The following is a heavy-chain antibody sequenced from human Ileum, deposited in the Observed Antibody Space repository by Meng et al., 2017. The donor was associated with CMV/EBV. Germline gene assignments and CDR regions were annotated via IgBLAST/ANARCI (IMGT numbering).Heavy chain of an antibody. D-gene: IGHD4-11*01. CDR1: GDSISNNNW. Sequence: VSGDSISNNNWWRWVRQAPGKGLEWIGEIFHSGSTNYNPSLKSRVATSIDKSKNQFSLRVTSVTAADTAVYYCARQGNNNNYWFDFWGQGTLVTVSS. J-gene: IGHJ5*01. V-gene: IGHV4-4*02. CDR2: IFHSGST. CDR3: ARQGNNNNYWFDF.